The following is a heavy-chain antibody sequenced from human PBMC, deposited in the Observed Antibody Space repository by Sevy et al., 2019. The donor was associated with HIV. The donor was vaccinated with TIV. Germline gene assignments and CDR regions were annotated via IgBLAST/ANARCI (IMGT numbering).Heavy chain of an antibody. J-gene: IGHJ4*02. D-gene: IGHD1-7*01. CDR2: ISWNSGSI. CDR3: AKDTLPETGTTYFDY. Sequence: GGSLRLSCAASGFTFDDYAMHWVRQAPGKGLEWVSGISWNSGSIGYADSVKGRFTISRDNAKNSLYLQMNSLRAEDTALYYCAKDTLPETGTTYFDYWGQGTLVTVSS. V-gene: IGHV3-9*01. CDR1: GFTFDDYA.